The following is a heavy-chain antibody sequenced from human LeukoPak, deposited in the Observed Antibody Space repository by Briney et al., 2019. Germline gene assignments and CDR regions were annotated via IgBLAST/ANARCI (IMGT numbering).Heavy chain of an antibody. CDR3: AKQSAGSAAWYSLHYDF. J-gene: IGHJ4*02. D-gene: IGHD6-13*01. Sequence: GGSLRLSCAASGFTLSSYAMTWVRQAPGRGLEWVSSVDGGGGGTYYADSVKGRFTISRDNSKDTLYLQMNGLRAEDTAVYFCAKQSAGSAAWYSLHYDFWGQGTLVTASS. V-gene: IGHV3-23*01. CDR1: GFTLSSYA. CDR2: VDGGGGGT.